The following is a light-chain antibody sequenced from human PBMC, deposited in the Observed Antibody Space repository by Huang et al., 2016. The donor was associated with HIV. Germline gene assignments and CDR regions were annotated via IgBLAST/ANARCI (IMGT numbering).Light chain of an antibody. J-gene: IGKJ2*01. V-gene: IGKV1-6*01. CDR1: QDIRND. CDR2: AAF. CDR3: LQDYHYPST. Sequence: AIQMTQSPSSLSASVGDRVTITCRASQDIRNDLAWYQQTPGRVPKLLIYAAFNLQKGVPSRFCGSGSGTDFSLTISDLRPEDFATYYCLQDYHYPSTFGLGTKLELK.